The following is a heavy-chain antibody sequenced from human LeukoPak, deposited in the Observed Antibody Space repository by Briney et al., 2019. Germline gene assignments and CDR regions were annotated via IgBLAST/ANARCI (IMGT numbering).Heavy chain of an antibody. J-gene: IGHJ4*02. CDR3: ARHSYDYVWGNYRGDGDY. CDR1: GFTFSSYS. Sequence: TPGGSLRPSCAAAGFTFSSYSMNWVRHAPGKGLECVSSISSSSSYIYYADSVKGRFTIYRDNAKNSLYRQMNRLRAEDTAVYYCARHSYDYVWGNYRGDGDYWGQGTLVTVSS. D-gene: IGHD3-16*02. CDR2: ISSSSSYI. V-gene: IGHV3-21*01.